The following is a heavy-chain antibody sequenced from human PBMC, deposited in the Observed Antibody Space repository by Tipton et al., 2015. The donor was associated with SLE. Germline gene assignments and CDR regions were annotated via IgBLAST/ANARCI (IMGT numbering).Heavy chain of an antibody. D-gene: IGHD2-8*01. Sequence: SLRLSCAASGFTFSSYWMTWVRQAPGKGLEWVANIKQDGSEKYYVDSVKGRFTISRDNAKNSLYLQMNSLRVEDTAVYYCAKDVGHCTNGGCLRYAFDIWGPGTRVTVSS. J-gene: IGHJ3*02. V-gene: IGHV3-7*01. CDR2: IKQDGSEK. CDR3: AKDVGHCTNGGCLRYAFDI. CDR1: GFTFSSYW.